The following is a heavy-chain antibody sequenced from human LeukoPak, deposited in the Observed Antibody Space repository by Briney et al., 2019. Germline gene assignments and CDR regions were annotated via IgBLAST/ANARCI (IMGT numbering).Heavy chain of an antibody. CDR3: AKVSYGSGWYSGDAFDI. CDR1: GFTFDDYA. V-gene: IGHV3-9*01. J-gene: IGHJ3*02. CDR2: ISWNSGSI. D-gene: IGHD6-19*01. Sequence: GGSLRLSCAASGFTFDDYAMHWVRQAPGKGLEWVSGISWNSGSIGYADSVKGRFTISRDNAKNSLYLQMNSLRAEDTALYYCAKVSYGSGWYSGDAFDIWGQGTMVTVSS.